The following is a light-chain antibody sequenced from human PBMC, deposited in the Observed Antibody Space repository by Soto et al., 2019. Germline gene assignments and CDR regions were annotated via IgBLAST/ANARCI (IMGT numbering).Light chain of an antibody. Sequence: QSVLTQPPSASGPPGQRVTISCSGSSSTIGSNTVDWYQQLPGTAPKLLIYSHDQRPLGVPDRFSASRSGTSASLAISGLHPGDEGIYSCAVWGNNLKGPAVFGGGTKLTVL. J-gene: IGLJ3*02. V-gene: IGLV1-44*01. CDR2: SHD. CDR3: AVWGNNLKGPAV. CDR1: SSTIGSNT.